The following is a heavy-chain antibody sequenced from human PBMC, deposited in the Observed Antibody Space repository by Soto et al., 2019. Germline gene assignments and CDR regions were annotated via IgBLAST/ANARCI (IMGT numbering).Heavy chain of an antibody. Sequence: GGSLRLSCAASGFTFSSYAMSWVRQAPGKGLEWVSAISGSGGSTYYADSVKGRFTISRDNSKNTLYLQMNSLRAEDTAVYYCAKALNDYALLGYYYMDVWGKGTTVTVSS. D-gene: IGHD4-17*01. CDR1: GFTFSSYA. CDR2: ISGSGGST. J-gene: IGHJ6*03. CDR3: AKALNDYALLGYYYMDV. V-gene: IGHV3-23*01.